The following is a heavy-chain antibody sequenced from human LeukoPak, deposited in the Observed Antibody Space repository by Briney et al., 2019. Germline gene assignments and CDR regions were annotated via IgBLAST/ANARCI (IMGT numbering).Heavy chain of an antibody. D-gene: IGHD1-7*01. V-gene: IGHV4-39*01. CDR1: GVSIINSGTYY. CDR3: ARAGLELRSRFDP. Sequence: SETLSLTCTVSGVSIINSGTYYWGWVRQPPGKGLEWIGNIYYTGSTFYYPSLKSRVTISVDTSKNQFSLKVSSVTAADTAVYYCARAGLELRSRFDPWGQGTLVTVSS. J-gene: IGHJ5*02. CDR2: IYYTGST.